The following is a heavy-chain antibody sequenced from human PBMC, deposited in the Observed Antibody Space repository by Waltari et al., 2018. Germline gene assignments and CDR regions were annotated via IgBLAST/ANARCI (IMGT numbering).Heavy chain of an antibody. Sequence: QVQLQESGPGLVKPSETLSLTCTVSGGSISIYYWRWIRQPPGKGLEWIGYIYYSGSTNYNPSLKSRVTISVDTSKNQFSLKLSSVTAADTAVYYCARGSNGDPFDYWGQGTLVTVSS. V-gene: IGHV4-59*01. D-gene: IGHD4-17*01. J-gene: IGHJ4*02. CDR3: ARGSNGDPFDY. CDR1: GGSISIYY. CDR2: IYYSGST.